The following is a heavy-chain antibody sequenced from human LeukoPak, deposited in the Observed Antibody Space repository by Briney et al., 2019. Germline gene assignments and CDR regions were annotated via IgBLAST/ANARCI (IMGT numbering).Heavy chain of an antibody. Sequence: ASVKASCKASGYTFTSYDINWVRQATGQGLEGMGWMNPNSGNTGYAQKFQGRVTMTRNTSISTAYMELSSLRSEDTAVYYCARGELSWYFDLWGRGTLVTVSS. V-gene: IGHV1-8*01. CDR1: GYTFTSYD. D-gene: IGHD1-26*01. CDR3: ARGELSWYFDL. CDR2: MNPNSGNT. J-gene: IGHJ2*01.